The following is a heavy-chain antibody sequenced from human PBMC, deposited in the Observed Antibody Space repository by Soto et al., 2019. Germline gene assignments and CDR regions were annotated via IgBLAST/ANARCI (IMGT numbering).Heavy chain of an antibody. CDR2: IYSGGST. CDR1: GFTVSSNY. D-gene: IGHD6-13*01. CDR3: AGSSSWYPSYGMDV. V-gene: IGHV3-53*01. J-gene: IGHJ6*02. Sequence: GGSLRLSCAASGFTVSSNYMSWVRQAPGEGLEWVSVIYSGGSTYYADSVKGRFTISRDNSKNTLYLQMNSLRAEDTAVYYCAGSSSWYPSYGMDVWGQGTTVTVSS.